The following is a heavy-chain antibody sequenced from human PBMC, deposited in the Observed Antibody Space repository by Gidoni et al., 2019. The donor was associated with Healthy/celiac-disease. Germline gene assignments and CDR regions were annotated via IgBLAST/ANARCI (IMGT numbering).Heavy chain of an antibody. V-gene: IGHV3-21*01. CDR2: ISSSSSYI. D-gene: IGHD5-18*01. Sequence: EVQLVEPGGGLVKPGGSLRLSCAASGFTSRSYSMNWVRQAPGRGLEWVSSISSSSSYIYYADSVKGRFTISRDNAKNSLYLQMNSLRAEDTAVYYCARVPERGYSYGPGVAYWGQGTLVTVSS. CDR1: GFTSRSYS. CDR3: ARVPERGYSYGPGVAY. J-gene: IGHJ4*02.